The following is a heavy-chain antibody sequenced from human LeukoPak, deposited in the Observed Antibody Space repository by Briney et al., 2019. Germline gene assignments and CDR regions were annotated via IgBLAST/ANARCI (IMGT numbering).Heavy chain of an antibody. CDR3: ARGVVVVAASVYFDY. CDR2: IIPIFGTA. Sequence: GASVKVSCKASGGTFSSYAISWVRQAPGQGLEWMGRIIPIFGTANYAQKFQGRVTITTDESTSTAYMELSSLRSEDTAVYYCARGVVVVAASVYFDYWGQGTLVTVSS. V-gene: IGHV1-69*05. D-gene: IGHD2-15*01. J-gene: IGHJ4*02. CDR1: GGTFSSYA.